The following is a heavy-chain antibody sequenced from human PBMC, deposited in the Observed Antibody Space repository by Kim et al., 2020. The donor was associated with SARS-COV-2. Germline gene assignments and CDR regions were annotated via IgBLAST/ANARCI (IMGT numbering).Heavy chain of an antibody. CDR3: ATHITMVRGVIIMDY. D-gene: IGHD3-10*01. V-gene: IGHV1-24*01. CDR2: FDPEDGET. Sequence: ASVKVSCKVSGYTLTELSMHWVRQAPGKGLEWMGGFDPEDGETIYAQKFQGRVTMTEDTSTDTAYMELSSLRSEDTAVYYCATHITMVRGVIIMDYWGQGTLVTVSS. J-gene: IGHJ4*02. CDR1: GYTLTELS.